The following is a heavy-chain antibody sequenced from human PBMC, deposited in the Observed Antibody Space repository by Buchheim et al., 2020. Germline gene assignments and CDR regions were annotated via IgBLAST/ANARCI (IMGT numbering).Heavy chain of an antibody. D-gene: IGHD3-22*01. J-gene: IGHJ6*04. CDR3: AKGHKAGGYNYRYGMNV. CDR2: INHSGST. CDR1: GGSFSGYY. V-gene: IGHV4-34*01. Sequence: QVQLQQWGAGLLKPSETLSLTCAVYGGSFSGYYWSWIRQPPGKGLEWIGEINHSGSTNYNPSLKSRVTISVDTSKNQFSLKLSSVTTADTTVYYCAKGHKAGGYNYRYGMNVWGKGTT.